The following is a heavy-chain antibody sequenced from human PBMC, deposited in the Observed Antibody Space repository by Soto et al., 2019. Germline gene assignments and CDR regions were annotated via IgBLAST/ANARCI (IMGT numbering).Heavy chain of an antibody. V-gene: IGHV1-69*10. Sequence: ASVKVSCKASGGTFSSYAISWVRQAPGQGLEWMGGIIPILGIANYAQKFQGRVTITADKSTSKAYMELSSLRSEDTAVYYCASDLPLDDSSGYYPLPDAFDIWGQGTMVTVSS. CDR1: GGTFSSYA. J-gene: IGHJ3*02. CDR2: IIPILGIA. CDR3: ASDLPLDDSSGYYPLPDAFDI. D-gene: IGHD3-22*01.